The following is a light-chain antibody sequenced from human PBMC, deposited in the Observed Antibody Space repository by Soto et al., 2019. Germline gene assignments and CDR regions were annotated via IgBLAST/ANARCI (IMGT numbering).Light chain of an antibody. Sequence: QSVLTQPPSASGSPGQSVTISCAGSGSDIAVYDFVSWYQQHTGTAPKLIIYEVTKRPSVVTDRFSGSKSASTASLTVSGLQAEDEADYSCSSYAGSNTLVFGGGTKLTVL. CDR2: EVT. CDR3: SSYAGSNTLV. V-gene: IGLV2-8*01. J-gene: IGLJ2*01. CDR1: GSDIAVYDF.